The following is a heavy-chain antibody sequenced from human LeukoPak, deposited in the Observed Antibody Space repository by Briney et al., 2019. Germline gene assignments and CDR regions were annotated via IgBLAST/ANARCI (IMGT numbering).Heavy chain of an antibody. V-gene: IGHV4-31*03. J-gene: IGHJ4*02. Sequence: SETLSLTCTVSGGSISSGGYYWSWIRQHPGKGLEWIGYIYYSGSTYYNPSLKSRVTISVDTSKNQFSLKLSSVTAADTAVYYCARYKYSGSYFYWGQGTLVTVSS. CDR3: ARYKYSGSYFY. CDR2: IYYSGST. D-gene: IGHD1-26*01. CDR1: GGSISSGGYY.